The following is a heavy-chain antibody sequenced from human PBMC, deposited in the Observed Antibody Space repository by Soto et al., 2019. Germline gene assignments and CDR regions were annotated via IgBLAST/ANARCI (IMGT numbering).Heavy chain of an antibody. D-gene: IGHD3-22*01. CDR3: ARQIYDSDTGPNFQYYFDS. CDR2: IDPSDSQT. J-gene: IGHJ4*02. Sequence: PGESLKISCKGSGYSFAGYWITWVRQKPGKGLEWMGRIDPSDSQTYYSPSFRGHVTISAAKSITTVFLQWSSLRASDTAMYYCARQIYDSDTGPNFQYYFDSWGQGTPVTVSS. CDR1: GYSFAGYW. V-gene: IGHV5-10-1*01.